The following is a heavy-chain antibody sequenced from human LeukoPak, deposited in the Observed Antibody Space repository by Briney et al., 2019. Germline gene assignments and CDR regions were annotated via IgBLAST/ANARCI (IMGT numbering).Heavy chain of an antibody. V-gene: IGHV4-39*07. CDR1: GGSISSSSYY. CDR2: INHSGST. D-gene: IGHD3-9*01. J-gene: IGHJ3*02. Sequence: SETLSLTCTVSGGSISSSSYYWSWIRQPPGKGLEWIGEINHSGSTNYNPSLKSRVTISVDTSKNQFSLKLSSVTAADTAVYYCARLCVVLRYFDWLPLSDSFDIWGQGTMVTVSS. CDR3: ARLCVVLRYFDWLPLSDSFDI.